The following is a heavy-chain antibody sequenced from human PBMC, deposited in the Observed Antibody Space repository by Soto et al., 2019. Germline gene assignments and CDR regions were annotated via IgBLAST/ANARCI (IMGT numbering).Heavy chain of an antibody. CDR1: GYTFTSYY. J-gene: IGHJ6*02. CDR3: ARDRTDTAMASYYYYRMDV. Sequence: ASVKVSCKASGYTFTSYYMHWVRQAPGQGLEWMGIINPSGGSTSYAQKFQGRVTMTRDTSTSTVYMELSSLRSEDTAVYYCARDRTDTAMASYYYYRMDVWGQGTTVTVSS. V-gene: IGHV1-46*01. CDR2: INPSGGST. D-gene: IGHD5-18*01.